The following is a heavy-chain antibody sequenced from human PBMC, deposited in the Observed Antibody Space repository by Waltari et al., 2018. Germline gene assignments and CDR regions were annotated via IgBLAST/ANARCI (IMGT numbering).Heavy chain of an antibody. V-gene: IGHV1-69*08. CDR3: ARPAAAGTDWYFDL. CDR1: GGTFSSYA. CDR2: IIPIVGTA. D-gene: IGHD6-13*01. Sequence: QVQLVQSGAEVKKPGSSVKVSCKASGGTFSSYAISWVRQAPGQGLEWMGRIIPIVGTANYAQKFQGRVTITADKSTSTAYMELSSLRSEDTAVYYCARPAAAGTDWYFDLWGRGTLVTVSS. J-gene: IGHJ2*01.